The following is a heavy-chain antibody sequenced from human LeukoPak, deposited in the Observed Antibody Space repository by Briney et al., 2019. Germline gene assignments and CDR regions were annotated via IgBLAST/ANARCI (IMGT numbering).Heavy chain of an antibody. J-gene: IGHJ4*02. CDR1: GFTVSSNY. D-gene: IGHD3-22*01. Sequence: GGSLRLSCAASGFTVSSNYMSWVRQAPGKGLEWVSVIYSGGSTYYADSVKGRFTISRDNSKNTLYLQMNSLRAEDTAVYYCARETRYYDSSGYHAAFDYWGQGTLVTASS. CDR2: IYSGGST. CDR3: ARETRYYDSSGYHAAFDY. V-gene: IGHV3-53*01.